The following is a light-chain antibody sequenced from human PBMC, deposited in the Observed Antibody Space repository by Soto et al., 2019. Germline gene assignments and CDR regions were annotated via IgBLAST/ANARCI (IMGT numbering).Light chain of an antibody. CDR2: DAS. CDR1: QSVSSSS. V-gene: IGKV3-20*01. CDR3: LQYGVSART. J-gene: IGKJ1*01. Sequence: EIVLTRSPGTLSLSPGERATLSCRASQSVSSSSLPWYQQKRGQAPRLLIHDASSRATGIPDRFSGSGSVTAFTLTISRREPEDFSVYHCLQYGVSARTFGQETKVDIK.